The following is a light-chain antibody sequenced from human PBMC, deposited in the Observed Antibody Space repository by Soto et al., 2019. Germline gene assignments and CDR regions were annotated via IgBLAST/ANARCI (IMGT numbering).Light chain of an antibody. Sequence: QSALTQPRSVSGSPGQSVTISCTGTSSDVGGYNYVSWYQQHPGRAPKLMISAVSERPSGVPDRFSGSRSGNTASLTISGLQAEDEADYYCCSYAGTYTWVFGGGTKLTVL. CDR1: SSDVGGYNY. CDR3: CSYAGTYTWV. V-gene: IGLV2-11*01. J-gene: IGLJ3*02. CDR2: AVS.